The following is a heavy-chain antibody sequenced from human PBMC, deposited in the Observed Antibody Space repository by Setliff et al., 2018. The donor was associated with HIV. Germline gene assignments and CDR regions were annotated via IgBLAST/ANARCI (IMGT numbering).Heavy chain of an antibody. D-gene: IGHD2-21*02. CDR3: ARDEGASSGGDCYNHDAFDI. CDR2: ISTYNGNT. V-gene: IGHV1-18*01. CDR1: GYTFTSYG. J-gene: IGHJ3*02. Sequence: GASVKVSCKASGYTFTSYGINWVRQAPGQGLEWMGWISTYNGNTVYAQNLQGRITMTTDTSTSTVYMELRSLRSDDTAVYYCARDEGASSGGDCYNHDAFDIWGQGTKVTVSS.